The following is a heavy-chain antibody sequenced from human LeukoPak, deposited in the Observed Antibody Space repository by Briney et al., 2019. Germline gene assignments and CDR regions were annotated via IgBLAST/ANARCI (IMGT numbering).Heavy chain of an antibody. V-gene: IGHV4-39*07. J-gene: IGHJ3*02. CDR3: AREYYYDGSGYYYGFDI. CDR1: GGSISSSNYY. Sequence: SETLSLTCTVSGGSISSSNYYWGWIRQPPGKGLEWIVSVYYSGNTYYNPSLKSRVTISVDTSKNQFSLKLSSVTAADTAVYYCAREYYYDGSGYYYGFDIWGQGTMVTVSS. CDR2: VYYSGNT. D-gene: IGHD3-22*01.